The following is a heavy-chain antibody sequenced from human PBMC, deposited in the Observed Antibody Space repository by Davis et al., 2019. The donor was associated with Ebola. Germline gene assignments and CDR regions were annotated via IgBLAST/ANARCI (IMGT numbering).Heavy chain of an antibody. CDR2: ISAYNGNT. D-gene: IGHD4-17*01. CDR3: ARDRVTVTALYYYGMDV. V-gene: IGHV1-18*01. Sequence: ASVKLSCNASGYTFTSYGISWVRQAPGQGLECMGWISAYNGNTNYAQKLQGRVTMTTDTSTSTAYMELRSLRSDDTAVYYCARDRVTVTALYYYGMDVWGQGTTVTVSS. J-gene: IGHJ6*02. CDR1: GYTFTSYG.